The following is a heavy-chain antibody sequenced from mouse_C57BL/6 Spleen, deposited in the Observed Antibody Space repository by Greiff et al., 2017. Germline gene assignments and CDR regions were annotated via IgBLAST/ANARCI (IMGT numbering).Heavy chain of an antibody. Sequence: EESGPGLVKPSQSLSLTCSVTGYSITSGYYWNWIRQFPGNKLEWMGYISYDGSNNYNPSLKNRISITRDTSKNQFFLKLNSVTTEDTATYYCARDLLFYAMDYWGQGTSVTVSS. J-gene: IGHJ4*01. CDR1: GYSITSGYY. CDR2: ISYDGSN. D-gene: IGHD1-1*01. CDR3: ARDLLFYAMDY. V-gene: IGHV3-6*01.